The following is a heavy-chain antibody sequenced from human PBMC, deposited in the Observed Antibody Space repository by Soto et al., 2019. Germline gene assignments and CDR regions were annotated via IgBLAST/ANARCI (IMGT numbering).Heavy chain of an antibody. CDR2: IYYSGST. CDR1: GGSISSGDYY. V-gene: IGHV4-30-4*01. CDR3: ARDMYYYGSGSYLYYGMDV. Sequence: QVQLQESGPGLVKPSQTLSLTCTVSGGSISSGDYYWSWIRQPPGKGLEWIGYIYYSGSTYYNPSLKSRVTIPVDTSKNQFSLKLSSVTAADTAVYYCARDMYYYGSGSYLYYGMDVWGQGTTVTVSS. J-gene: IGHJ6*02. D-gene: IGHD3-10*01.